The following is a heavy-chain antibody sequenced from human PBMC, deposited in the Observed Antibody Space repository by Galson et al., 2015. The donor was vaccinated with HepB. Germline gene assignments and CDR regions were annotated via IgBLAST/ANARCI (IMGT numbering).Heavy chain of an antibody. CDR2: TNPNSGGT. J-gene: IGHJ3*02. V-gene: IGHV1-2*02. CDR1: GYTFAGNY. CDR3: ATSRTYILVLPAANDDAFDI. Sequence: SVKVSCKASGYTFAGNYMHWVRQAPGQGLEWMGWTNPNSGGTNYAQRFQGRVTMTRDTSISTAYMELSKLRSDDTAVYYCATSRTYILVLPAANDDAFDIWGQGTMVTVSS. D-gene: IGHD2-2*01.